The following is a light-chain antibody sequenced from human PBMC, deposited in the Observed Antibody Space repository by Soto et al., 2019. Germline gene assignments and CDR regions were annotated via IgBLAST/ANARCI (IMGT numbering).Light chain of an antibody. Sequence: QSALTQPPSASGSPGQSVTISCTGTSSDVGGYDYVSWYQHHPGKAPKLMLSEVNKRHSGVPDRFSGSKSGNTASLTVSGLQAEDEADYYCSSYAGSNNFVLFGGGTKLTVL. V-gene: IGLV2-8*01. CDR2: EVN. CDR1: SSDVGGYDY. J-gene: IGLJ3*02. CDR3: SSYAGSNNFVL.